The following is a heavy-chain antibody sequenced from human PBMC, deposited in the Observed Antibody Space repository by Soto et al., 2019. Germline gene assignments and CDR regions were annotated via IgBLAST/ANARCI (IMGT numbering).Heavy chain of an antibody. D-gene: IGHD4-4*01. V-gene: IGHV4-34*01. CDR2: INHSGST. J-gene: IGHJ6*03. Sequence: SETLSLTCAVYGGSFSGYYWSWIRQPPGKGLEWIGEINHSGSTNYNPSLKSRVTISVDTSKNQFSLKLSSVTAADTAVYYCARGRGTVTYYYYYYMDVWGKGTTVTVSS. CDR1: GGSFSGYY. CDR3: ARGRGTVTYYYYYYMDV.